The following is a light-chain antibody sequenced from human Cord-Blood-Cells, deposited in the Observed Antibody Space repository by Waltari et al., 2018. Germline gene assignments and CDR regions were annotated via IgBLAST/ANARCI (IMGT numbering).Light chain of an antibody. V-gene: IGLV2-18*02. CDR2: EVS. CDR1: SSDVGSYNR. J-gene: IGLJ1*01. CDR3: SSYTSSSTYV. Sequence: QSALTQPPSVSGSPGQSVTISCTGTSSDVGSYNRVSWYQQPPGTAPKLMIYEVSNRPSGGPHRFSGSKSGNTASLTISGLQAEDEADYYCSSYTSSSTYVFGTGTKVTVL.